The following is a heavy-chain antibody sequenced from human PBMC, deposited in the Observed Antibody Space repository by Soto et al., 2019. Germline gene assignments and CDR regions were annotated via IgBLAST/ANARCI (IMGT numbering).Heavy chain of an antibody. D-gene: IGHD3-9*01. Sequence: SETLSLTCTVYGGSISGYYWSWIRQPPWKGLEWIGYIYYSGSTNYNPSLKSRVTISVDTSKNQFSLKLSSVTAADTAVYYCARYVNPYDTAVWLDAWGEGALVSVSS. V-gene: IGHV4-59*12. CDR2: IYYSGST. CDR1: GGSISGYY. CDR3: ARYVNPYDTAVWLDA. J-gene: IGHJ5*02.